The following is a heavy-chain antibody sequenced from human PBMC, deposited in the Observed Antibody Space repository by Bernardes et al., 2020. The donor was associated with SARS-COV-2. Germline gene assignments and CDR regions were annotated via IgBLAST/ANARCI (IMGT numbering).Heavy chain of an antibody. J-gene: IGHJ4*02. CDR1: GFTFINYW. CDR3: ARRDRGYFDF. CDR2: INRDGSEK. V-gene: IGHV3-7*03. Sequence: GGSLRLSCAASGFTFINYWMGWVRQAPGKGLAWVANINRDGSEKYYVDSVKGRFTVSRDNAKNSLYLQMNGLTADDTAVYYCARRDRGYFDFWGQGTQVTVS.